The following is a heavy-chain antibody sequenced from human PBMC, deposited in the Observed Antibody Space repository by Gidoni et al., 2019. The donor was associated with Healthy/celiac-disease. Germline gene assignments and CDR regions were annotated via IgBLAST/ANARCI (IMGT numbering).Heavy chain of an antibody. V-gene: IGHV4-61*02. J-gene: IGHJ4*02. D-gene: IGHD1-7*01. CDR3: ARGFRRVELAGEFDY. Sequence: QVQLQESGPGPVKPSQTLSLTGTVSGGPISSGSYYWRWIRQPAGKGLEWIGRIYTSGSTNYNPSLKSRVTISVDTSKNQFSLKLSSVTAADTAVYYCARGFRRVELAGEFDYWGQGTLVTVSS. CDR1: GGPISSGSYY. CDR2: IYTSGST.